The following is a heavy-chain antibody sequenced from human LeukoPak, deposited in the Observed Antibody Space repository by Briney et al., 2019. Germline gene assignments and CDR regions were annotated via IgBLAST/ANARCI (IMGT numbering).Heavy chain of an antibody. CDR1: GYTFTSYY. CDR3: ARHPMAGLEHMDV. Sequence: WASVKVSCKASGYTFTSYYMHWVRQAPGLGLEWMGIIDPRGGVTDYTQYAQKFQGRVTMTRDMSTSTVYMELSSLRSEDTAVYYCARHPMAGLEHMDVWGEGTTVTVSS. J-gene: IGHJ6*03. V-gene: IGHV1-46*01. CDR2: IDPRGGVT. D-gene: IGHD1-1*01.